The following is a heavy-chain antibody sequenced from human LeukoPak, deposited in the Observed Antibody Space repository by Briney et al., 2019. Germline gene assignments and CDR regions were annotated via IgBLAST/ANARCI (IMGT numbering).Heavy chain of an antibody. Sequence: SETLSLTCTVSGGSISSHYWSWIRQPPGKGREWIGYIYYSGSTNYNPSLKRRVTISVDTSKNQFSLKLSSVTAADTAVYYCASGGYSYGSVDYWGQGTLVTVSS. CDR3: ASGGYSYGSVDY. CDR1: GGSISSHY. CDR2: IYYSGST. J-gene: IGHJ4*02. D-gene: IGHD5-18*01. V-gene: IGHV4-59*11.